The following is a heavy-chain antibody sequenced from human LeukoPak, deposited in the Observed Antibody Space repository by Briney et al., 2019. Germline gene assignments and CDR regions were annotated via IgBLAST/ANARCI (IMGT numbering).Heavy chain of an antibody. J-gene: IGHJ4*02. V-gene: IGHV3-7*03. CDR3: AKDGPGGWYFDS. D-gene: IGHD6-19*01. Sequence: GGSLRLSCAASGFTFTNYWMCWVRPAPGKGLEWVANIKQDGSEKHYVDSVNGRFTISRDNAKDSLYLQMNSLRAEDTAVYYCAKDGPGGWYFDSWGQGTPVTVSS. CDR2: IKQDGSEK. CDR1: GFTFTNYW.